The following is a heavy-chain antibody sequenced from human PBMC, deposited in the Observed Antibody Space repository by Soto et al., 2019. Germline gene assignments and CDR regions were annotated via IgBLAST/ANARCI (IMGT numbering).Heavy chain of an antibody. CDR3: AKDIGCSTSCYRMYNWNSLGYGMDV. V-gene: IGHV3-30*18. CDR2: ISYDGSNK. Sequence: QVQLVESGGGVVQPGRSLRLSCAASGFTFSSYGMHWVRQAPGKGLEWVAVISYDGSNKYYADSVKGRFTISRDNSKNTLYLQMNSRRAEDTAVYYCAKDIGCSTSCYRMYNWNSLGYGMDVWGQGTTVTVSS. D-gene: IGHD2-2*01. CDR1: GFTFSSYG. J-gene: IGHJ6*02.